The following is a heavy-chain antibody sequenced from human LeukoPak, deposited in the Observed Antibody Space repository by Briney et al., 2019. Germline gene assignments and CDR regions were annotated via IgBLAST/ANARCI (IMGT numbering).Heavy chain of an antibody. J-gene: IGHJ4*02. CDR2: ISGSGGST. CDR1: GFTFSSYG. Sequence: PGRSLRLSCAASGFTFSSYGMHWVRQAPGKGLEWVSGISGSGGSTYYADSVKGRFTISRDNSKNTLYLQMNSLRAEDTAVYYCARGEENWNYYDSSGYDTLDLDYWGQGTLVTVSS. CDR3: ARGEENWNYYDSSGYDTLDLDY. V-gene: IGHV3-23*01. D-gene: IGHD3-22*01.